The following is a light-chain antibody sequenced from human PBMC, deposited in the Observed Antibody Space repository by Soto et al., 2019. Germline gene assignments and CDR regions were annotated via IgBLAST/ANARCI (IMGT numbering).Light chain of an antibody. CDR3: SSYTSRSTPV. J-gene: IGLJ2*01. CDR1: SSDVGTYKH. CDR2: EVS. V-gene: IGLV2-14*01. Sequence: QSALTQPASVSGSPGQSITISCTGTSSDVGTYKHVSWYQQLPGKAPKLMIYEVSNRPSGVSNRFSGSKSGNTASLTISELQAEDEADYYCSSYTSRSTPVFGGGTKLTVL.